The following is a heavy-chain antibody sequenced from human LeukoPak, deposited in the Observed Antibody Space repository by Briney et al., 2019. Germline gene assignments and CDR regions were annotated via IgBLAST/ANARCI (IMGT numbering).Heavy chain of an antibody. CDR3: ARVSGSYFDY. Sequence: PSGTLSLTCAVSGGSISSSDWWSWVRQPPGKGLEWLGQIYYSGSPNYNPSLKSRVTISVDQYKNQFSLKLSSVTAADTAVYYCARVSGSYFDYWGQGTLVTVSS. CDR2: IYYSGSP. D-gene: IGHD1-26*01. J-gene: IGHJ4*02. CDR1: GGSISSSDW. V-gene: IGHV4-4*02.